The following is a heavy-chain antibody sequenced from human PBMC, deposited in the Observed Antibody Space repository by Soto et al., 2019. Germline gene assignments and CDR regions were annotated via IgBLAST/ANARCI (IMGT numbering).Heavy chain of an antibody. CDR3: ATSLGAARPLLDYYYYMDV. CDR1: GYTLTELS. CDR2: FDPEDGET. Sequence: ASVKVSCKVSGYTLTELSMHWVRQAPGKGLEWMGGFDPEDGETIYAQKFQGRVTMTEDTSTDTAYMELSSLRSEDTAVYYCATSLGAARPLLDYYYYMDVWGKGTTVTVSS. D-gene: IGHD6-6*01. J-gene: IGHJ6*03. V-gene: IGHV1-24*01.